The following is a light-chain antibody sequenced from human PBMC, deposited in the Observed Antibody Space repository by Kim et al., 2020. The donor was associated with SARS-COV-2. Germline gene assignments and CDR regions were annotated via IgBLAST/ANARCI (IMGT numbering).Light chain of an antibody. Sequence: QSALTQPPSASGSPGQSVAISCSGTRGDFGRYKYVPWYQQHPGTSPKLIIYEVTKRPSGVPDRFSGSMSGNTASLTVSGLQAEDEADYYCASHGGYDYGFGTRTRVTV. CDR1: RGDFGRYKY. J-gene: IGLJ1*01. CDR3: ASHGGYDYG. V-gene: IGLV2-8*01. CDR2: EVT.